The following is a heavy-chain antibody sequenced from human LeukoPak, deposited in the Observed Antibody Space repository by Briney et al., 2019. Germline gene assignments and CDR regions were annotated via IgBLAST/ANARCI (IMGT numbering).Heavy chain of an antibody. J-gene: IGHJ6*02. CDR1: GFTFSSYA. CDR3: ARVAVAGLDYYYYGMDV. D-gene: IGHD6-19*01. V-gene: IGHV3-30-3*01. CDR2: ISYDGSNK. Sequence: GRSLRLSCAASGFTFSSYAMHWVRQAPGKGLEWVAVISYDGSNKYYADSVKGRFTISRDNSKNTLYLQMNSLRAEDTAVYYCARVAVAGLDYYYYGMDVWGQGTTVTVSS.